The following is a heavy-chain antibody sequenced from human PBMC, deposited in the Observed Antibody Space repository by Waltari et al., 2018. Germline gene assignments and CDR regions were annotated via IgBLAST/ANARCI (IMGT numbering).Heavy chain of an antibody. D-gene: IGHD5-12*01. CDR3: ARGRDVHAYYDYNWFDP. CDR2: RNRQNGDP. J-gene: IGHJ5*02. CDR1: GHLFNTFE. V-gene: IGHV1-8*01. Sequence: VQLVQSGAEVVKPGASVKLSCTAYGHLFNTFEINWVRQAPGKGLEWMGWRNRQNGDPGLAHKCPGRVTLTKDSFISPAYMEVTSRTSEDSALYNCARGRDVHAYYDYNWFDPWGRGTLVTVSS.